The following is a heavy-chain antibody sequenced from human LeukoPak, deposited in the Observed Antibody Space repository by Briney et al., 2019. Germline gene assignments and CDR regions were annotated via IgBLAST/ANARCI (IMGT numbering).Heavy chain of an antibody. V-gene: IGHV3-7*01. CDR3: AKDYHYGGVDY. Sequence: PGGSLRLSCAASKFTFSDYYMNWIRQAPGKGLEGVANIKQDGSEKYYVDSVKGRFTISRDNAKNSLYLQMNSLRAEDTAVYYCAKDYHYGGVDYWGQGTLVTVSS. D-gene: IGHD4-23*01. CDR2: IKQDGSEK. J-gene: IGHJ4*02. CDR1: KFTFSDYY.